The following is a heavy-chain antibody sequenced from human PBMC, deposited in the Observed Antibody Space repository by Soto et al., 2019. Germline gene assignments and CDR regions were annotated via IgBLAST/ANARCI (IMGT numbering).Heavy chain of an antibody. CDR2: ISGSGGST. CDR3: AKITGYYDYSGYFDH. CDR1: GFTFSSYA. J-gene: IGHJ4*02. D-gene: IGHD3-22*01. V-gene: IGHV3-23*01. Sequence: PGGSLRLSCAASGFTFSSYAMSWVRQAPGKGLEWVSAISGSGGSTYYADSVKGRFTISRDNSRNTLYLQMNSLRAEDTAVYYCAKITGYYDYSGYFDHWGQGALVTVSS.